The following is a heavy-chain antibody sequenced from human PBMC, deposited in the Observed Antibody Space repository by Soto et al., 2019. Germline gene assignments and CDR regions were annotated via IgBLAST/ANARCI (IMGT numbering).Heavy chain of an antibody. D-gene: IGHD6-13*01. CDR2: IYWDDDK. V-gene: IGHV2-5*08. CDR1: GGSITNYYWS. CDR3: AHRRPLIAAAGKSSFDP. J-gene: IGHJ5*02. Sequence: TLSLTCTVSGGSITNYYWSWIRQPPGKALEWLALIYWDDDKRYSPSLKSRLTITKDTSKNQVVLTMTNMDPVDTATYYCAHRRPLIAAAGKSSFDPWGQGTLVTVSS.